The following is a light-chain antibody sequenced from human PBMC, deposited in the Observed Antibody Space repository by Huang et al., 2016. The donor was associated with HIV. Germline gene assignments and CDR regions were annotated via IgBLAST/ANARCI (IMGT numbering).Light chain of an antibody. CDR3: QHYNNWPVT. J-gene: IGKJ2*01. CDR2: GAS. CDR1: QSVTSN. Sequence: EIVMTQSPATLSLSPGERATLSCRASQSVTSNLAWYQQKYGQAPRLLIYGASTRATGIPARFSGSGSGTEFTLTISSLQSEDFAVYYCQHYNNWPVTFGQGTKLEIK. V-gene: IGKV3-15*01.